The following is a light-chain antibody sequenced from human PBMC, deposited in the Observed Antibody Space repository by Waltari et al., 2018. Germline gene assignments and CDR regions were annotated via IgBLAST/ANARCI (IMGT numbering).Light chain of an antibody. CDR2: END. CDR1: TSNLGNNY. V-gene: IGLV1-51*01. CDR3: GTWDSGLSAGL. Sequence: QSVLEQPASVSAAPGQKVTISCSGHTSNLGNNYVSWYQQFPAKPPQVPIYENDKRPSGIPDRFSGSKSGTAAARTITGLQTGDEAEYFCGTWDSGLSAGLFGGGTKLTVL. J-gene: IGLJ2*01.